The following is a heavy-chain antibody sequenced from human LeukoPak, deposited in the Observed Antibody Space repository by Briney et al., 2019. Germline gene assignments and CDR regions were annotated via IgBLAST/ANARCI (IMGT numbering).Heavy chain of an antibody. J-gene: IGHJ3*02. CDR2: IYTSGST. CDR1: GGSISSYY. Sequence: PSETLSLTCTVSGGSISSYYWSWIRQPAGKGLEWIGRIYTSGSTNYNPSLKSRVTMSVDTSKNQFSLKLSSVTAADTAVYYCARPIAAAGTGKSAFDIWGQGTMVTVSS. V-gene: IGHV4-4*07. D-gene: IGHD6-13*01. CDR3: ARPIAAAGTGKSAFDI.